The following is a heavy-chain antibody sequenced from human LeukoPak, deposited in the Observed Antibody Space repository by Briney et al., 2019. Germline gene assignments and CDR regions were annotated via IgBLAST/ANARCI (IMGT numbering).Heavy chain of an antibody. V-gene: IGHV3-74*01. J-gene: IGHJ6*02. CDR1: GFTFSNYW. CDR3: ARGNYYAMDV. Sequence: GGSLRLSCAASGFTFSNYWMHWVRQAPGKGLVWVSRINSDGSSTSYADSEKGRFTISRDNAKNTLYVQMNSLRAEDTAVYYCARGNYYAMDVWGQGTTVTVSS. CDR2: INSDGSST.